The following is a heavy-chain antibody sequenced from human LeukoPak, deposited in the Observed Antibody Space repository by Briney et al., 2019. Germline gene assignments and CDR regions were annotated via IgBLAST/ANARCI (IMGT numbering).Heavy chain of an antibody. D-gene: IGHD5-18*01. J-gene: IGHJ5*02. CDR1: GFTFSSYA. CDR3: ARGSGYTYGTYFDP. Sequence: GRSLRLSCAASGFTFSSYAMHWVRQAPGKGLEWVAVISYDGSNKYYADSVKGRFTISRDNSKNTLYLQMNSLRAEDTAVYYCARGSGYTYGTYFDPWGQGTLVTVSP. CDR2: ISYDGSNK. V-gene: IGHV3-30-3*01.